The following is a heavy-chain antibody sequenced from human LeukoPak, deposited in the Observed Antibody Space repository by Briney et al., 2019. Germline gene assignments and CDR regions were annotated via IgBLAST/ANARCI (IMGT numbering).Heavy chain of an antibody. D-gene: IGHD3-22*01. CDR2: ISGSGGST. J-gene: IGHJ4*02. V-gene: IGHV3-23*01. CDR3: AKDQGYYDSSGCFDY. Sequence: GGSLRLSCAASGFTFSSYAMSWVRQAPGKGLEWVSAISGSGGSTYYADSVKGRFTISRDNSKNTLYLQMNSLRAEDTAVYYCAKDQGYYDSSGCFDYWGQGTLVTVPS. CDR1: GFTFSSYA.